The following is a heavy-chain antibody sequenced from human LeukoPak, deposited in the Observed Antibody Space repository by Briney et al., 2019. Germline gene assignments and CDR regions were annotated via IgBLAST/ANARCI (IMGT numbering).Heavy chain of an antibody. V-gene: IGHV3-23*01. D-gene: IGHD4-11*01. CDR3: AKVGSNYRWFDP. Sequence: PGGSLRLSCAASGFTFSSYAMTWVRQAPGKGLEWVSSISGSGASTYYADSVKGRFTISRDNSKNTLYLQMNSLRAEDTAVYYCAKVGSNYRWFDPWGQGTLVTVSS. J-gene: IGHJ5*02. CDR1: GFTFSSYA. CDR2: ISGSGAST.